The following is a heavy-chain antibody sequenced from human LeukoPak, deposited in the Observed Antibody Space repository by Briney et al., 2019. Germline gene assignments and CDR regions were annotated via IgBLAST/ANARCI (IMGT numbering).Heavy chain of an antibody. D-gene: IGHD6-13*01. CDR3: ARSIAAAGALLVYFDY. J-gene: IGHJ4*02. V-gene: IGHV1-69*01. Sequence: PVKVSCKASGGTFSIYAISWVRQDPGQGLEWMGGIIPTFGTANYAQKFQGRVTITADESTSTAYMEPSSLRSEDTAVYYCARSIAAAGALLVYFDYWGQGTLVTVSS. CDR1: GGTFSIYA. CDR2: IIPTFGTA.